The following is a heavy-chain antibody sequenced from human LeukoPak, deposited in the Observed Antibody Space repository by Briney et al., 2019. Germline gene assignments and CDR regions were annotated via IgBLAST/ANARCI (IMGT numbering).Heavy chain of an antibody. CDR2: TDWDDDK. D-gene: IGHD1-7*01. V-gene: IGHV2-70*04. CDR1: GFSLSTNGMR. J-gene: IGHJ4*02. Sequence: SGPALVKPTQTLTLTCTFSGFSLSTNGMRVSWIRQPPGKALEWLARTDWDDDKFYSTSLKTRLTITKDTSKNQVVLTMTNMDPVDTATYYCARTLSGTTFDYWGQGTLITVSP. CDR3: ARTLSGTTFDY.